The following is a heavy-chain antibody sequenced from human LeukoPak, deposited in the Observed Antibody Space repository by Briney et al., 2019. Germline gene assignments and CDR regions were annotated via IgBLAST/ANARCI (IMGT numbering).Heavy chain of an antibody. CDR2: ISSSSSYI. CDR3: ARGSEGYCSGGGCYYGMDV. Sequence: GGSLRLSCAASGFTFSTYWMSWVRQAPGKGLEWVSYISSSSSYIYYADSVKGRFTISRDNAENSLYLQMNSLRAEDTAVYYCARGSEGYCSGGGCYYGMDVWGQGTTVTVSS. CDR1: GFTFSTYW. D-gene: IGHD2-15*01. J-gene: IGHJ6*01. V-gene: IGHV3-21*01.